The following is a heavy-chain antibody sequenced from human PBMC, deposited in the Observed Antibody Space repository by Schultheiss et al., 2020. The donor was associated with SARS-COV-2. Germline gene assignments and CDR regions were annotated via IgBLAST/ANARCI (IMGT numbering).Heavy chain of an antibody. CDR1: GFTFSSYA. CDR3: AREHDSFNYYYGMDV. D-gene: IGHD5-18*01. Sequence: GGSLRLSCAASGFTFSSYAMSWVRQAPGKGLEWVSAISGSGGSTYYADSVKGRFTISRDNAKNSLYLQMHSLRAEDTAVYYCAREHDSFNYYYGMDVWGQGTTVTVSS. CDR2: ISGSGGST. V-gene: IGHV3-23*01. J-gene: IGHJ6*02.